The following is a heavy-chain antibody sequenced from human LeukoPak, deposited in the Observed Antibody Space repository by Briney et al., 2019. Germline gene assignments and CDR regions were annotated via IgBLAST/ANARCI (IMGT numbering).Heavy chain of an antibody. CDR3: ARDPEVVGPGYSWVYGMDV. J-gene: IGHJ6*02. Sequence: AGGSLRLSCAASGVTLSTYAMSWARQAPGKGLEWVSGISSSGSGDNTYYADSVKGRFTISRDNAKNSLYLQMNSLRAEDTAVYYCARDPEVVGPGYSWVYGMDVWGRGTTVTVSS. CDR1: GVTLSTYA. V-gene: IGHV3-23*01. CDR2: ISSSGSGDNT. D-gene: IGHD5-18*01.